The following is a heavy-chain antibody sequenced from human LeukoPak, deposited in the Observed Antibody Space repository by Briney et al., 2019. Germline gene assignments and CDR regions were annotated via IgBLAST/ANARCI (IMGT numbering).Heavy chain of an antibody. CDR3: ARVGSSGWYVDYCYYYGMDV. CDR2: IGPGSNTM. D-gene: IGHD6-19*01. V-gene: IGHV3-48*04. Sequence: GGSLRLSCAASGFTFSSYGMNWVRQAPGKGLEWVSYIGPGSNTMYYADSVKGRFTISRDNAKNSLYLQMNSLRAEDTAVYYCARVGSSGWYVDYCYYYGMDVWGQGTTVTVSS. CDR1: GFTFSSYG. J-gene: IGHJ6*02.